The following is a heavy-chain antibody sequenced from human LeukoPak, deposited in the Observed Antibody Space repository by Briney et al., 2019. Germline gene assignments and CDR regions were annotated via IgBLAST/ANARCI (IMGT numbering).Heavy chain of an antibody. CDR2: ISHRGGT. J-gene: IGHJ4*02. V-gene: IGHV4-34*01. D-gene: IGHD3-3*01. Sequence: RPSETLSLTCAVYGGSVSGYYWSWIRQPPGKGLEWIGEISHRGGTHYNPSLKGRVTMSVDTSKNQFALEVDSVTAADTAVYYCARIPLYFLEPFDYWGQGILVTVSS. CDR3: ARIPLYFLEPFDY. CDR1: GGSVSGYY.